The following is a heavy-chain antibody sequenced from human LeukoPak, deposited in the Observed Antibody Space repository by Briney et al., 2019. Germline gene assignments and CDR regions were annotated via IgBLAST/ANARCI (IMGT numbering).Heavy chain of an antibody. Sequence: GGSLRLSCEVSGFDFSDFTMHWVRQAPGKGLDWVSSISCNSFHMHYADSMKGRFIISRDNAKKSLYLQMSSLRAEDTAVYYCARSRIAAAGRLVFGAFDIWGQGTMVTVSS. CDR2: ISCNSFHM. CDR3: ARSRIAAAGRLVFGAFDI. D-gene: IGHD6-13*01. J-gene: IGHJ3*02. V-gene: IGHV3-21*01. CDR1: GFDFSDFT.